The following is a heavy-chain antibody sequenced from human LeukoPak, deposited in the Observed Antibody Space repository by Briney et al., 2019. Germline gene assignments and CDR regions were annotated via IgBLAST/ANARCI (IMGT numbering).Heavy chain of an antibody. Sequence: SVKVSCKASGGTFSSYAISWVRQAPGQGLEWMGGIIPIFGTANYAQKFQGRVTITADKSTSTAYMELSSLRSEDTAVYYCARAPRYYYGSADYWGQGTLVTVSS. CDR2: IIPIFGTA. V-gene: IGHV1-69*06. J-gene: IGHJ4*02. CDR1: GGTFSSYA. CDR3: ARAPRYYYGSADY. D-gene: IGHD3-10*01.